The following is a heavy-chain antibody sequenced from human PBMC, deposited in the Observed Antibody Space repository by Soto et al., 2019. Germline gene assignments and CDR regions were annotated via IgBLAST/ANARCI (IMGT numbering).Heavy chain of an antibody. J-gene: IGHJ6*04. D-gene: IGHD1-26*01. CDR2: FDPEDGER. CDR1: GYILTELS. V-gene: IGHV1-24*01. Sequence: SVKVSCKVSGYILTELSIHWVRQAPGKGLEWMGGFDPEDGERIYAQRFQGRVTMTEDTATDTAYMEWSSLRSEDTAVYYCATSCSYQLSDYYLGMDVWGEGTTVTVSS. CDR3: ATSCSYQLSDYYLGMDV.